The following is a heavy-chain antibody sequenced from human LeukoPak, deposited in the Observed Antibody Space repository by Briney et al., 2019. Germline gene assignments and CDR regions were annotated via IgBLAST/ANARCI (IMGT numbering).Heavy chain of an antibody. D-gene: IGHD3-10*01. Sequence: GGSLRLSCAASGFTFSSYGMSWVRQAPGKGLEWVSAISGSGGSTYYADSVKGRFTISRDSSKNTLYLQMNSLRAEDTAVYYCAKDPYGSGSYFGGGGDYWGQGTLVTVSS. CDR3: AKDPYGSGSYFGGGGDY. J-gene: IGHJ4*02. CDR1: GFTFSSYG. V-gene: IGHV3-23*01. CDR2: ISGSGGST.